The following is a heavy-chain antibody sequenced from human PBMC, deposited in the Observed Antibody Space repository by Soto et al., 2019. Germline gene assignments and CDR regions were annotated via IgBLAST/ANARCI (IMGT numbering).Heavy chain of an antibody. J-gene: IGHJ6*02. CDR3: ARDKLAVARGYYYYGMDV. V-gene: IGHV1-69*13. D-gene: IGHD6-19*01. CDR2: IIPIFGTA. Sequence: SVKVSCKASGGTFSSYAISWVRQAPGQGLEWMGGIIPIFGTANYAQKFQGRVTITADESTSTAYMELSSLRSEDTAVYYCARDKLAVARGYYYYGMDVWGQGTTVTVSS. CDR1: GGTFSSYA.